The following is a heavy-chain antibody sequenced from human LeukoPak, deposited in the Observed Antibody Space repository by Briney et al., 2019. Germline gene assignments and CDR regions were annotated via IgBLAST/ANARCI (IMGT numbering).Heavy chain of an antibody. CDR2: INHSGST. CDR1: GGSFSGYY. V-gene: IGHV4-34*01. CDR3: ARVGGMTTINNAAFDI. J-gene: IGHJ3*02. D-gene: IGHD5-24*01. Sequence: PSETLSLTCAVYGGSFSGYYWNWIRQPPGKGLEWIGEINHSGSTNYNPSLKSRVTISLDKSKNQFSLKLTSVTAADTAIYYCARVGGMTTINNAAFDIWGQGTMVTVSS.